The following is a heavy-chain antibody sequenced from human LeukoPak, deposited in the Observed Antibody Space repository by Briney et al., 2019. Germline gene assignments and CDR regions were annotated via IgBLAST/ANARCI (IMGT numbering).Heavy chain of an antibody. D-gene: IGHD3-3*01. CDR3: VREYYYDFPQ. CDR1: GFTFSDHY. V-gene: IGHV3-72*01. Sequence: SGGSLRLSCAASGFTFSDHYMDWVRQAPGKGLEWVGRGRAKIDSYTTEYAASVKGRFTISRDESENTLYLHMNSLKTEDTAVYYCVREYYYDFPQWGQGTLVTVSS. J-gene: IGHJ4*02. CDR2: GRAKIDSYTT.